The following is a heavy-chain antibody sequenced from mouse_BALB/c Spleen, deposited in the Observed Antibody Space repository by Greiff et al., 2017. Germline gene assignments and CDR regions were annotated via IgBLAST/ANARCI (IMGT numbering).Heavy chain of an antibody. CDR1: GFSLTSYG. Sequence: VQLQQSGPGLVAPSQSLSITCTVSGFSLTSYGVHWVRQPPGKGLEWLGVIWAGGSTNYNSALMSRLSISKDNSKSQVFLKMNSLQTDDTAMYYCARDRGLLWSYYAMDYWGQGTSVTVSA. V-gene: IGHV2-9*02. J-gene: IGHJ4*01. D-gene: IGHD2-10*01. CDR2: IWAGGST. CDR3: ARDRGLLWSYYAMDY.